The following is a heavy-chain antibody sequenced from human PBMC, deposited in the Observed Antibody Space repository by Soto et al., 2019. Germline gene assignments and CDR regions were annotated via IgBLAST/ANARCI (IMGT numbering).Heavy chain of an antibody. CDR1: GGTFNNYA. CDR2: IIPIFNSA. CDR3: AREVTVASYSFDF. D-gene: IGHD5-12*01. Sequence: SVKVSGKASGGTFNNYALSWVRQAPGQGLEWMGGIIPIFNSANYAQKFQGRVTITADDSTSTAYMELRSLRPDDTAVYYCAREVTVASYSFDFWGQGTLVTVSS. J-gene: IGHJ4*02. V-gene: IGHV1-69*13.